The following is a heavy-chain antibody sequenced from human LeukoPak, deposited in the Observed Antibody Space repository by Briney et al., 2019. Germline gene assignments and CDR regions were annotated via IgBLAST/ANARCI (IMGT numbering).Heavy chain of an antibody. V-gene: IGHV3-23*01. J-gene: IGHJ4*02. Sequence: PGGCLRLACAASGLTFSSYAVSWVRQAPGKGLEWVSAISGSGGSTYYADSVKGRFTISSDNSKSTLYLQMTSLRAADTAVYYCAKDIGWYYWGQGKLATVSS. CDR3: AKDIGWYY. CDR1: GLTFSSYA. CDR2: ISGSGGST. D-gene: IGHD2-15*01.